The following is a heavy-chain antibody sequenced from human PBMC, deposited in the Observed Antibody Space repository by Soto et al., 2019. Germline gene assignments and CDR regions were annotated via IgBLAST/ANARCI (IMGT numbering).Heavy chain of an antibody. CDR1: GFTFSNYA. CDR3: SNWREGSADYFDS. CDR2: ISASGGNA. J-gene: IGHJ4*02. V-gene: IGHV3-23*01. Sequence: PGGSLRLSCAASGFTFSNYAMSWARQTPGTGLEWVSAISASGGNAYYADPVQGRFTISRDNSKNTVYLQMNSLRAEDTAIYYCSNWREGSADYFDSWGQGTLVTVSS.